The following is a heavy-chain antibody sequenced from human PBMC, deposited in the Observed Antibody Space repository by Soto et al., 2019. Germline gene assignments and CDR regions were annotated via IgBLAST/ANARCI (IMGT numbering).Heavy chain of an antibody. Sequence: SETLSLICTVSGGSISGYYWSWFRQPPGKGLEWIAYVYYSGTTNYNPPLKSRVTISVDTSKNQFSLKLSSVTAADTAVYYCARHLDSGTYPLDYWGQGILVTVSS. CDR1: GGSISGYY. J-gene: IGHJ4*02. V-gene: IGHV4-59*01. CDR2: VYYSGTT. D-gene: IGHD3-10*01. CDR3: ARHLDSGTYPLDY.